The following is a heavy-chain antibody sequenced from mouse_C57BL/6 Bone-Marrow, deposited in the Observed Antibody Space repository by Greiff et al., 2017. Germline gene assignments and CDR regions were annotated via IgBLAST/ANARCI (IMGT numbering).Heavy chain of an antibody. CDR1: GFNIKDDY. J-gene: IGHJ3*01. Sequence: VQLQQSGAELVRPGASVKLSCTASGFNIKDDYMHWVKQRPEQGLEWIGWIDPENGDTEYASKFQGKATITADTSSNTAYLQLSSLTSEDTAVYYCTTEYSNYLFAYWGQGTLVTVSA. V-gene: IGHV14-4*01. CDR2: IDPENGDT. CDR3: TTEYSNYLFAY. D-gene: IGHD2-5*01.